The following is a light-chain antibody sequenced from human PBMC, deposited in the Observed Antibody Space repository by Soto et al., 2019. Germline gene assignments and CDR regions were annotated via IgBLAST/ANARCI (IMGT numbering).Light chain of an antibody. CDR3: VSFAGGTYV. J-gene: IGLJ1*01. CDR2: DVN. CDR1: SSDGGAYIF. V-gene: IGLV2-8*01. Sequence: QSVLTQPPSASGSPGQSVTISCTGTSSDGGAYIFVSWYQQHPGKAPKLMVYDVNRRPPGVPDRFFGSKSGNTASLTVSGLQAEDEADYYCVSFAGGTYVFGTGTKVTVL.